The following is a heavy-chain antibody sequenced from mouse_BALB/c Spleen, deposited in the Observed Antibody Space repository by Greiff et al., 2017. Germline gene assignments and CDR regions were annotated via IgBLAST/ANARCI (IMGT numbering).Heavy chain of an antibody. J-gene: IGHJ4*01. CDR3: ASYYDYDYYAMDY. D-gene: IGHD2-4*01. V-gene: IGHV14-3*02. CDR2: IDPANGNT. CDR1: GFNIKDTY. Sequence: EVQLQQSGAELVKPGASVKLSCTASGFNIKDTYMHWVKQRPEQGLEWIGRIDPANGNTKYDPKFQGKATITADTSSNTAYLQLSSLTSEDTAVYYCASYYDYDYYAMDYWGQGTSVTVSS.